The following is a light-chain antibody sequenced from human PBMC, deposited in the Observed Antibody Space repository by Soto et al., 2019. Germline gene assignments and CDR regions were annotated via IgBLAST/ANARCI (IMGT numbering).Light chain of an antibody. CDR2: GAS. CDR3: QQYGSATRIT. J-gene: IGKJ5*01. CDR1: ENVRTF. V-gene: IGKV3-20*01. Sequence: EDVLNDSAPPTSLYLVEVVTLFCSPSENVRTFVDWYQQKPGQAPTLLIFGASKRATGIQDRFSGSGSGRDFTLTISGLEPEDFAVYYFQQYGSATRITFGQGTRLEIK.